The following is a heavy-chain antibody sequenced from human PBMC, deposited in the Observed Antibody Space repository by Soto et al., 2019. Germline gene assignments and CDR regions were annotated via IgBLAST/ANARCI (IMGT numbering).Heavy chain of an antibody. CDR3: ARDGGLAEDGMDV. Sequence: EMQLVETGGDLIQPGGSLRLSCAASGFTVSGNYMSWVRQAPGKGLEWVSVIYSGGSTYYADSVKGRCTISSDNSKNTLYLQMNSLRADDTAVYYCARDGGLAEDGMDVWGQGTTVTVSS. J-gene: IGHJ6*02. V-gene: IGHV3-53*02. CDR1: GFTVSGNY. D-gene: IGHD3-10*01. CDR2: IYSGGST.